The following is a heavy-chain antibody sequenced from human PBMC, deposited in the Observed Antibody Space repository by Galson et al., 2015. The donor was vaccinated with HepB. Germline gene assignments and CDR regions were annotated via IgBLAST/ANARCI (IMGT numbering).Heavy chain of an antibody. CDR1: AFTFSSFT. J-gene: IGHJ5*02. CDR2: VSPDGRTT. V-gene: IGHV3-30*04. D-gene: IGHD4-17*01. Sequence: SLRLSCAASAFTFSSFTMHWVRQAPGKGREWGGAVSPDGRTTSYADSVKGGSTISRDNPEITLYLQMNSLRPEDTAVYHCARKATVTEHYQWFDPWGQGTLVTVSS. CDR3: ARKATVTEHYQWFDP.